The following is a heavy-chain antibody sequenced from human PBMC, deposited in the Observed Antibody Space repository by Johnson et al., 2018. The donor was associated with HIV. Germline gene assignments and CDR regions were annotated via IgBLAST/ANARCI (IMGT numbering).Heavy chain of an antibody. CDR2: ICSGGRT. V-gene: IGHV3-66*03. CDR3: ARDLPSGSSSSEPRFAFDI. CDR1: GFTVSSTY. D-gene: IGHD6-6*01. J-gene: IGHJ3*02. Sequence: VQLVESGGGLIQPGGSLRLSCTASGFTVSSTYMSWVRQAPGKGLAWVSAICSGGRTYYADSVKGRFTISRDNSKNTLSLQMNSLRAEDTAVYFCARDLPSGSSSSEPRFAFDIWGQGTMVIVSS.